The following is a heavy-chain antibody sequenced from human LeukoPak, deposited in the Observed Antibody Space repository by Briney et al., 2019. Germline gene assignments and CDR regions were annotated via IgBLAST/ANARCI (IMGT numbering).Heavy chain of an antibody. D-gene: IGHD4-23*01. V-gene: IGHV4-30-2*01. CDR2: IYHSGST. Sequence: SETLSLTCAVSGGSISSGGYSWSWIRQPPGKGLEWIGYIYHSGSTYYNPSLKSRVTISVDRSKNQFSLKLSSVTAADTAVYYCARVFIRDYGGSYSDYWGQGTLVTVSS. CDR1: GGSISSGGYS. CDR3: ARVFIRDYGGSYSDY. J-gene: IGHJ4*02.